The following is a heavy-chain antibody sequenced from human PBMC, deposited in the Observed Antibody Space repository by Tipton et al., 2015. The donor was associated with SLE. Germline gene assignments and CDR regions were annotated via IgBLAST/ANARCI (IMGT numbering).Heavy chain of an antibody. CDR2: ISYSGST. J-gene: IGHJ4*02. V-gene: IGHV4-59*01. Sequence: TLSLTCAVYGGSFSGYYWSWIRQPPGKGLEWIGYISYSGSTHYSPSLKSRVTISLDTSKNQFSLRLSSVTAADTAVYYCARHTFFYRSGSQMGTDHWGQGTLVTVSS. CDR3: ARHTFFYRSGSQMGTDH. CDR1: GGSFSGYY. D-gene: IGHD3-10*01.